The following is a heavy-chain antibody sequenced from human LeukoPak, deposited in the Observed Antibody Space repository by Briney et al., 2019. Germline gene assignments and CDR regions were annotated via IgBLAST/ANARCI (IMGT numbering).Heavy chain of an antibody. CDR2: IVVGSGNT. CDR3: AAGIYDSSGSLDY. CDR1: GFTFTSSA. Sequence: SVKLSCKASGFTFTSSAMQWVRQARGQRLEWIGWIVVGSGNTNYAQMFQERVTITRDMSTSTAYMELSSLRSEDTAVYYCAAGIYDSSGSLDYWGQGTLVTVSS. V-gene: IGHV1-58*02. J-gene: IGHJ4*02. D-gene: IGHD3-22*01.